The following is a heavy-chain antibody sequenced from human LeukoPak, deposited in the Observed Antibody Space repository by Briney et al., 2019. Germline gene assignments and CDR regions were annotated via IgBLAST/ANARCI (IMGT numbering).Heavy chain of an antibody. V-gene: IGHV3-66*02. CDR1: SGSITSYY. J-gene: IGHJ4*02. CDR2: IYSGGST. D-gene: IGHD3-22*01. Sequence: PSETLSLTCTVSSGSITSYYWSWVRQAPGKGLEWVSVIYSGGSTYYADSVKGRFTISRDNSKNTLYLQMNSLRAEDTAVYYCARGQDYYDSSGYGFDYWGQGTLVTVSS. CDR3: ARGQDYYDSSGYGFDY.